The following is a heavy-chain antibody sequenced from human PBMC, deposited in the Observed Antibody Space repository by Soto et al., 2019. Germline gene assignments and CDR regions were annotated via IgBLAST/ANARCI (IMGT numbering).Heavy chain of an antibody. CDR1: GGTFSSYA. D-gene: IGHD6-13*01. Sequence: SVKVSCKASGGTFSSYAISWVRQAPGQGLEWMGGIIPIFGTANYAQKFQGRVTITADESTSTAYMELSSLRSEDAAVYYCASLTYSSRNGNNWGQGTLVTVSS. J-gene: IGHJ4*02. CDR3: ASLTYSSRNGNN. CDR2: IIPIFGTA. V-gene: IGHV1-69*13.